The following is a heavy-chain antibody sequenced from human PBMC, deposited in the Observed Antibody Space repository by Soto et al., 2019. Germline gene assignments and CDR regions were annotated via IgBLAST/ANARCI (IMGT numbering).Heavy chain of an antibody. J-gene: IGHJ4*02. V-gene: IGHV3-11*01. CDR1: AFTFSDYY. CDR2: ITSRGTTV. CDR3: ARGSTGSSWFSASYHFDS. Sequence: QVQLVESGGGLVTPGGSLRLSCAASAFTFSDYYMTWIRQAPGKGLEWVSYITSRGTTVYYADSVKGRFTISRDNTKNSLYLQMNSLRAEDTAVYYCARGSTGSSWFSASYHFDSWGQGTLVTVSS. D-gene: IGHD6-13*01.